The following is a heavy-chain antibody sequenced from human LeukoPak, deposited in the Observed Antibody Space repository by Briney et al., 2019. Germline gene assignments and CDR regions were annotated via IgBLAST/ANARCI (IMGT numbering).Heavy chain of an antibody. Sequence: ASVTVSCKASGYTFTGYYIHWVRQAPGQGLEWVGWIIPNSGGTKYAQKFQGRVTMTRDTSISTAYMELSSLRSDDTAVYYCAREGYGSGSYDYDYWGQGTRVTVSS. CDR3: AREGYGSGSYDYDY. J-gene: IGHJ4*02. V-gene: IGHV1-2*02. D-gene: IGHD3-10*01. CDR2: IIPNSGGT. CDR1: GYTFTGYY.